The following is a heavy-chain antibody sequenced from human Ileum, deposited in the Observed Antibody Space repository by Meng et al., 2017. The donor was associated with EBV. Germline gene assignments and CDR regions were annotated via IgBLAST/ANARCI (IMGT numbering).Heavy chain of an antibody. V-gene: IGHV1-3*04. CDR3: ASRPGFNIGPFDF. J-gene: IGHJ4*02. CDR1: GYTFTRYP. Sequence: QVQLVQSGADVKKPGASVKLSCKASGYTFTRYPIHWVRQAPGQRPEWMGWINTDNGETEFSQKFQGRVTITRDTSATTAYMELISLRSEDTAVYYCASRPGFNIGPFDFWGQGTLVTVSS. D-gene: IGHD3/OR15-3a*01. CDR2: INTDNGET.